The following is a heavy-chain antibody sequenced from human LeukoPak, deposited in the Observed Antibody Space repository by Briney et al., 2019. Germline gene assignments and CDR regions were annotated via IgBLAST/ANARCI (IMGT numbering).Heavy chain of an antibody. V-gene: IGHV4-34*01. J-gene: IGHJ3*02. CDR3: ARGPYYYGSGSYYKAFDI. CDR1: GGSFSGYY. CDR2: INHSGST. Sequence: PSETLSLTCAVYGGSFSGYYWSWIRQPPGKGLEWIGEINHSGSTNYNPSLKSRVTISVDKSKNQFSLKLSSVTAADTAVYYCARGPYYYGSGSYYKAFDIWGQGTMVTVSS. D-gene: IGHD3-10*01.